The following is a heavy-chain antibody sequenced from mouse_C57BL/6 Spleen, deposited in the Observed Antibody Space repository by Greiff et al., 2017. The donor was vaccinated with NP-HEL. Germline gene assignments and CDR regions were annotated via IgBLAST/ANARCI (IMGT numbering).Heavy chain of an antibody. D-gene: IGHD2-14*01. CDR2: INPGSGGT. J-gene: IGHJ2*01. Sequence: VQLQQSGAELVRPGTSVKVSCKASGYAFTNYLIEWVKQRPGQGLEWIGVINPGSGGTKYNEKFKGKATLTADKSSSTAYMQLSSLTSEDSAVYFCARLGGNYFDYWGQGTTLTVSS. CDR1: GYAFTNYL. V-gene: IGHV1-54*01. CDR3: ARLGGNYFDY.